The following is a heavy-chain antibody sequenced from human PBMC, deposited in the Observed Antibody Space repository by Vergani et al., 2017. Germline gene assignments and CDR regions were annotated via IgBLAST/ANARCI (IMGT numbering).Heavy chain of an antibody. Sequence: QVLLVESGGGVVQPGGSLRLSCTASGFSISTYGMNWVRQAPGKGLEWVAFIHFDGTKTDYADSVKGRFTLSRDNSKNTVFLQMHSLRAEDTAIYYCVKEKIDFGSYFFDSWGHGILVTVSS. V-gene: IGHV3-30*02. J-gene: IGHJ4*01. CDR3: VKEKIDFGSYFFDS. CDR1: GFSISTYG. CDR2: IHFDGTKT. D-gene: IGHD3-10*01.